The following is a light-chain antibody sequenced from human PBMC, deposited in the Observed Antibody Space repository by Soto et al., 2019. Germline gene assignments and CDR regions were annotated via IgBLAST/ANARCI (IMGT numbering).Light chain of an antibody. J-gene: IGLJ3*02. V-gene: IGLV2-8*01. CDR2: EVS. CDR1: SSDVGDYNY. Sequence: QSALTQPPSASGSPGQSVTISCTGTSSDVGDYNYVSWYQQHPGKAPKLMIYEVSKRPSGVPDRFSGSKSGNTASLTVSGVQADDEAAYYCSSYAGSNNWVFGGGTKLTVL. CDR3: SSYAGSNNWV.